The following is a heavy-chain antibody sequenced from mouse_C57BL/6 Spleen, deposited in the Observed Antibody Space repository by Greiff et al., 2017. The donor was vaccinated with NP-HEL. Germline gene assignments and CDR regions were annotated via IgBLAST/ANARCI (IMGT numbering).Heavy chain of an antibody. CDR1: GYSITSGYY. D-gene: IGHD2-2*01. CDR3: AHSTMVTTSLTDAMDY. Sequence: ESGPGLVKPSQSLSLTCSVTGYSITSGYYWNWIRQFPGNKLEWMGYISYDGSNNYNPSLKNRISITRDTSKNQFFLKLNSVTTEDTATYYCAHSTMVTTSLTDAMDYWGQGTSVTVSS. V-gene: IGHV3-6*01. J-gene: IGHJ4*01. CDR2: ISYDGSN.